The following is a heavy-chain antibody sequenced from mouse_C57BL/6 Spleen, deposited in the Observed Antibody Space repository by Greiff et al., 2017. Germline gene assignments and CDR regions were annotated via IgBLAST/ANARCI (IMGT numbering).Heavy chain of an antibody. D-gene: IGHD2-3*01. J-gene: IGHJ3*01. CDR3: ARAYDLFAY. CDR2: INPYNGGT. CDR1: GYTFTDYY. Sequence: EVQLQQSGPVLVKPGASVKMSCKASGYTFTDYYMNWVKQSHGKSLEWIGVINPYNGGTSYNQKFKGKATLTGDKSSSTAYMELNSLTAEDSAVYYCARAYDLFAYWGQGTLVTVSA. V-gene: IGHV1-19*01.